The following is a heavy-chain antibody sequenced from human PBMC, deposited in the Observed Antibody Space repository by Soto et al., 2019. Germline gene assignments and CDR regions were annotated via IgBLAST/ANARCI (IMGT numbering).Heavy chain of an antibody. Sequence: PGGSLRLSCAASGFTVSSNYMSWVRQAPGKGLEWVSVIYSGGSTYYADSVKGRFTISRDNSKNTLYLQMNSLRAEDTAVYYCARLEDGHYYYYGMDVWGQGTTVTV. J-gene: IGHJ6*02. CDR1: GFTVSSNY. CDR3: ARLEDGHYYYYGMDV. CDR2: IYSGGST. V-gene: IGHV3-53*01.